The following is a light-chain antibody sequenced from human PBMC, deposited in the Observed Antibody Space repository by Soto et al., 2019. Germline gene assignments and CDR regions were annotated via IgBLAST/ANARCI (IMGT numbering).Light chain of an antibody. J-gene: IGKJ4*01. V-gene: IGKV3-15*01. CDR1: QSVSTN. CDR2: GAL. CDR3: QQYKNGPPLT. Sequence: EIVMKQSPATLSVSLGARVSLSCRASQSVSTNLAWYQRNPGQAPRLHIYGALPRATSIPARFSGSESGTEFTLTISGVHSEDFAVYYCQQYKNGPPLTFGGGTKVEIK.